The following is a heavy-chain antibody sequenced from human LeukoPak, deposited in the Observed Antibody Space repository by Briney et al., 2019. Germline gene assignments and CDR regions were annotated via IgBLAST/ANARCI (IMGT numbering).Heavy chain of an antibody. D-gene: IGHD3-10*01. CDR2: IRYDGNDK. CDR3: AKDLMRDRWFGES. J-gene: IGHJ5*02. V-gene: IGHV3-30*02. Sequence: GGSLRLSCAASGFTFNYYGMHWVRQAPGKGLEWVAFIRYDGNDKYYADSVKGRFTISRDNSKNTPYLEMNSLRVEDTAVYYCAKDLMRDRWFGESWGQGTLVTVSS. CDR1: GFTFNYYG.